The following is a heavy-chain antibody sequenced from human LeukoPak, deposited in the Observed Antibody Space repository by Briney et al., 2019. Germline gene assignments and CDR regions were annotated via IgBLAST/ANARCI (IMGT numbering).Heavy chain of an antibody. CDR3: ARGRGRPAVAATPYYFDY. V-gene: IGHV4-34*01. CDR1: GGSFSGYY. Sequence: SETLSLTCAVYGGSFSGYYWSWIRQPPGKGLEWIGEINYSGSTNYNPSLKSRVTISVDTSKNQFSLKLSSVTAADTAVYYCARGRGRPAVAATPYYFDYWGQGTLVTVSS. J-gene: IGHJ4*02. CDR2: INYSGST. D-gene: IGHD6-19*01.